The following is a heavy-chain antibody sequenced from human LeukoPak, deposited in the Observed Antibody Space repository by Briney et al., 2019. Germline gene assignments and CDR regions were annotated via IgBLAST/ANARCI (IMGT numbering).Heavy chain of an antibody. J-gene: IGHJ6*02. V-gene: IGHV3-21*01. CDR1: GFTFSSYS. D-gene: IGHD5-18*01. CDR2: ISSSSSYI. CDR3: ARDNVGSYGYTYYNYGMDV. Sequence: PGGSLRLLCAASGFTFSSYSMNWVSQAPGKGLVWVSSISSSSSYIYYADSVKRRFTISRDNAKNSLYLQMNSLRAEDTAVYYCARDNVGSYGYTYYNYGMDVWGQGTTVTVSS.